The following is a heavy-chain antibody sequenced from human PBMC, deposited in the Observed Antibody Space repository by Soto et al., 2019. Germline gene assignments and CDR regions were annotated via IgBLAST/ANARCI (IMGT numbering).Heavy chain of an antibody. CDR3: AKDHGFGNLGAEYFHH. V-gene: IGHV3-23*01. D-gene: IGHD1-7*01. CDR2: ISGSGLST. Sequence: VGSLRLSCAASGFTFSTYAMNWVRQAPGKGLEWVSIISGSGLSTYYADSVKGRFTISRDNSKNTLYLQMNGLRAEDTAVYYCAKDHGFGNLGAEYFHHWGQGSLVTVSS. J-gene: IGHJ1*01. CDR1: GFTFSTYA.